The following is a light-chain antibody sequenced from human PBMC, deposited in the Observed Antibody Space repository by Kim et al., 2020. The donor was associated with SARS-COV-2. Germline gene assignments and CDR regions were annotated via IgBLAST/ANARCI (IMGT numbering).Light chain of an antibody. CDR3: QQSYDRPQI. Sequence: SASVGDRVTITCRASQSISTYLNWYQQKPGEAPKLLIYAAFSLQSGVPSRFSGSGSGTDFTLIITSLQPEDFATYFCQQSYDRPQIFGQGTKLEI. CDR1: QSISTY. J-gene: IGKJ2*01. CDR2: AAF. V-gene: IGKV1-39*01.